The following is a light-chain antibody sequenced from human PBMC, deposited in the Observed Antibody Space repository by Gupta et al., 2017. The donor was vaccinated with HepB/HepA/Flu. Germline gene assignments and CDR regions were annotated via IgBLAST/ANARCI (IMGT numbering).Light chain of an antibody. V-gene: IGLV1-40*01. CDR3: QFYDSSLSGWV. J-gene: IGLJ3*02. CDR2: GNN. Sequence: CSSNSSNFGAGYDVLWYQLLPGTAPKLLNYGNNNRPSGVPDRFSGSKSGTSASLAISGLQAEDGADYYCQFYDSSLSGWVFGGVTKLTVL. CDR1: SSNFGAGYD.